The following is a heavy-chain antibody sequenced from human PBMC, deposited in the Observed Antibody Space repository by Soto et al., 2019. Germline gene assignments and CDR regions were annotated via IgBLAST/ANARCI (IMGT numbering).Heavy chain of an antibody. V-gene: IGHV4-59*08. J-gene: IGHJ4*02. CDR3: ARQRGGSSIAARTFDY. CDR1: GGSISSYY. D-gene: IGHD6-6*01. CDR2: IYYSGST. Sequence: SETLSLTCTVSGGSISSYYWSWIRQPPGKGLEWIGYIYYSGSTNYNPSLKSRVTISVDTSKNQFSLKLSSVTAADTAVYYCARQRGGSSIAARTFDYWGQGTLVTVS.